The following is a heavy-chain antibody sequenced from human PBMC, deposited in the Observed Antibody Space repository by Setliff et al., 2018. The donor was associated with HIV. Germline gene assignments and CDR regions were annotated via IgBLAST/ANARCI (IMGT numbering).Heavy chain of an antibody. D-gene: IGHD1-26*01. CDR3: TRGHRDGRNHREEDY. Sequence: SVKVSCKAYAGTFNNYAISWVRQAPGKGLEWVGVIAPLVGFKKYAQKVQGRATITTDASATTVYLELSSLNSDDTAVYYCTRGHRDGRNHREEDYWGQGTLVTVSS. V-gene: IGHV1-69*05. J-gene: IGHJ4*02. CDR1: AGTFNNYA. CDR2: IAPLVGFK.